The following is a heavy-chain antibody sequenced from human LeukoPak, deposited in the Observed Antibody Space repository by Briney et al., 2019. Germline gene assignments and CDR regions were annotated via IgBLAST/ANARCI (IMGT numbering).Heavy chain of an antibody. CDR3: ARVSIGWYSFDY. J-gene: IGHJ4*02. Sequence: GGSLRPSCAASGFTFSTYWMHWVRQAPGKGLVWVSRINPDGTTTSYADSVKGRFTIPRDNAKDTVYLQMNSLRAEDTAVYYCARVSIGWYSFDYWGQGTLVTVSS. V-gene: IGHV3-74*01. CDR2: INPDGTTT. D-gene: IGHD6-19*01. CDR1: GFTFSTYW.